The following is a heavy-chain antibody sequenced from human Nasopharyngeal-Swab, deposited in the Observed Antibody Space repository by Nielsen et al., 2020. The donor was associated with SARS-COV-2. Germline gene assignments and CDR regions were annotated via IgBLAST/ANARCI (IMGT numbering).Heavy chain of an antibody. CDR1: GFTFSSYA. J-gene: IGHJ4*02. V-gene: IGHV3-23*01. Sequence: GESLKISCAASGFTFSSYAMSWVRQAPGKGLEWVSAISGSGGSTYYADSVKGRFTISRDNSKNTLYLQMNSLRAEDTAVYYCAEGGGAGYWGQGTLVTVSS. CDR3: AEGGGAGY. CDR2: ISGSGGST. D-gene: IGHD3-16*01.